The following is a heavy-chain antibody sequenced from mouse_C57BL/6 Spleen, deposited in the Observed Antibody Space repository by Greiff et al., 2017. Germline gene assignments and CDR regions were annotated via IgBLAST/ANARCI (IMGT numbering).Heavy chain of an antibody. J-gene: IGHJ1*03. CDR3: ARERIYYGNYEGSWYFDV. Sequence: EVKLQESGGGLVKPGGSLKLSCAASGFTFSSYAMSWVRQTPEKRLEWVATISDGGSYTYYPDNVKGRFTISRDNAKNNLYLQMSHLKSEDTAMYYCARERIYYGNYEGSWYFDVWGTGTTVTVSS. CDR2: ISDGGSYT. V-gene: IGHV5-4*01. CDR1: GFTFSSYA. D-gene: IGHD2-1*01.